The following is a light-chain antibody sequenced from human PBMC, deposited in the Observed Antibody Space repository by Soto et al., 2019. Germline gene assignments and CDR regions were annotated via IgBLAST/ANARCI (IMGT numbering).Light chain of an antibody. CDR3: QQVNSYPIT. J-gene: IGKJ5*01. CDR2: IAS. CDR1: QGIRNY. V-gene: IGKV1-9*01. Sequence: DIQLPQSPSFLSASVGDRVTITCRASQGIRNYLAWYQQKPGRAPKLLIYIASTLQSGVPSRFSGSYSGTEFTLTITSLQPEDFATYYCQQVNSYPITFGQGTRLEI.